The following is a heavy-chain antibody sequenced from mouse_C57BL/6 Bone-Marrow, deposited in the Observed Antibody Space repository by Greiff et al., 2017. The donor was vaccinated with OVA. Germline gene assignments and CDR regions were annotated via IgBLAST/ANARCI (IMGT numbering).Heavy chain of an antibody. V-gene: IGHV1-26*01. CDR2: INPNNGGT. CDR3: ARTFAY. J-gene: IGHJ3*01. Sequence: VQLQQSGPELVKPGASVKISCKASGYKFTDYYMNWVKQSHGKSLEWIGDINPNNGGTSYNQKFKGKATLTVDKSSSTAYMELRSLTSEDSAVYYCARTFAYWGQGTLVTVSA. CDR1: GYKFTDYY.